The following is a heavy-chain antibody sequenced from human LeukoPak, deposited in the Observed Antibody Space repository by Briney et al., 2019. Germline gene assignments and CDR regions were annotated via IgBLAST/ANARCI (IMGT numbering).Heavy chain of an antibody. J-gene: IGHJ4*02. CDR3: ARWRVAARPGSSWYEGDY. D-gene: IGHD6-13*01. CDR1: GGTFSSYA. Sequence: ASVKVSCKASGGTFSSYAISWVRQAPGQGLEWMGGIIPIFGTANYAQKFQGRVTITTDESTSTAYMELSSLRSEDTAVYYCARWRVAARPGSSWYEGDYWGQGTLVTVSS. CDR2: IIPIFGTA. V-gene: IGHV1-69*05.